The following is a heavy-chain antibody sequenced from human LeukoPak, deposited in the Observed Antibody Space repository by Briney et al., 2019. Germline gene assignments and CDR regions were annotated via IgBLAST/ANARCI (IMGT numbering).Heavy chain of an antibody. D-gene: IGHD6-19*01. CDR2: IDSDGSIT. V-gene: IGHV3-74*01. CDR1: GFTFSNFW. CDR3: ARDPSAVAGNFDY. J-gene: IGHJ4*02. Sequence: PGGSLRLSCAASGFTFSNFWMHWVRQAREKGLVWVSRIDSDGSITDYADSVKGRFTTSRDNAKNTLYLQMNNMRAEDTAVYYCARDPSAVAGNFDYWGQGTLVTVSS.